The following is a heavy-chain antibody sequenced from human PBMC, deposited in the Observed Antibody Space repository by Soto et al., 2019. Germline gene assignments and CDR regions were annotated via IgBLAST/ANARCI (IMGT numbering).Heavy chain of an antibody. V-gene: IGHV3-9*01. Sequence: EVQLVESGGGLVQPGRSLRLSCAASGFTFDDYAMHWVRQAPGKGLEWVSGISWNSGSIGYADSVKGRFTISRDNAKNSLYLQMNSLRAEDTALYYCAKGYCISTSCYEDYWGQGTLVTVSS. CDR1: GFTFDDYA. CDR3: AKGYCISTSCYEDY. D-gene: IGHD2-2*01. J-gene: IGHJ4*02. CDR2: ISWNSGSI.